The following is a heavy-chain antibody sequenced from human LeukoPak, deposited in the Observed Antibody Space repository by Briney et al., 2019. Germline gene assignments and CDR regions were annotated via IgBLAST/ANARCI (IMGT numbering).Heavy chain of an antibody. Sequence: LGGSLSHPCAASGFIFSTYTMNWVRQAPGKGPEWVSGISGSGASTFYADSVKGRFTISRDNSKNTLYLQMNSLRGEDTAVYYCAREWQSGGGELPHFFDYWGQGTLVSLSS. CDR3: AREWQSGGGELPHFFDY. V-gene: IGHV3-23*01. J-gene: IGHJ4*02. D-gene: IGHD3-16*01. CDR2: ISGSGAST. CDR1: GFIFSTYT.